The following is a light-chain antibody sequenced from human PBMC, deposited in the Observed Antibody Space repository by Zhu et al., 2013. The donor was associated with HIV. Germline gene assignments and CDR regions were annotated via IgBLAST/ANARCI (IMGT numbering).Light chain of an antibody. CDR3: AAWDDSLKGYV. J-gene: IGLJ1*01. V-gene: IGLV1-44*01. CDR1: TSNIGTNT. CDR2: SND. Sequence: QSVLTQAPSASGTPGQTVTISCSGSTSNIGTNTVNWYHQVPGTAPKLLIYSNDQRPSGVSDRFSGSKSGTSASLAISGLQSEDEADYYCAAWDDSLKGYVFGTGTRVNVL.